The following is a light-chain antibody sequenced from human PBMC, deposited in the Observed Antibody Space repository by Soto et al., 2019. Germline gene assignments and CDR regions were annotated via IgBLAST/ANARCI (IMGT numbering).Light chain of an antibody. CDR3: QSFDKYLSAVV. J-gene: IGLJ2*01. CDR2: DNT. CDR1: SSDIGAGYR. V-gene: IGLV1-40*01. Sequence: QPVLTQPPSVSGAPGERVTISCTGSSSDIGAGYRVRWYQQVPGTAPKLLIYDNTNRPSGVSVRFSGSKSGTSASLAISGLQAEDEADYYCQSFDKYLSAVVFGGGTKLTVL.